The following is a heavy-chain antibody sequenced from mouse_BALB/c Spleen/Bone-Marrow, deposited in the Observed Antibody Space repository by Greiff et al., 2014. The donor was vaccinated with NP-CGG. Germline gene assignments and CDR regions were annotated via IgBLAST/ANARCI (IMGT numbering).Heavy chain of an antibody. CDR2: IGSGGSYT. CDR1: GFTFSSYD. V-gene: IGHV5-6*01. CDR3: SRLSYDYDGAWFAY. D-gene: IGHD2-4*01. J-gene: IGHJ3*01. Sequence: VQLKESGGDLVRPGGSLKLSCAASGFTFSSYDMSWVRQTPDKRLEWVATIGSGGSYTYYPDSVKGRFTISRDNAKNTLHLQMSSLKSEDTAMYYCSRLSYDYDGAWFAYWGQGTLVTVSA.